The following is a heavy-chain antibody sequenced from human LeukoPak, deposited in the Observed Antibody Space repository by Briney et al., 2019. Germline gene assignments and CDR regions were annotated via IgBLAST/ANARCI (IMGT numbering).Heavy chain of an antibody. J-gene: IGHJ4*02. D-gene: IGHD1-26*01. V-gene: IGHV3-30-3*01. CDR1: GFTFSSYA. CDR2: ISYDGSNK. Sequence: PGGSLRLSCAASGFTFSSYAMHWVRQAPGKGLEWVAVISYDGSNKYYADSVKGRFTISRDNSKNTLYLQMNSLRAEDTAVYYCAKDRLVGAAYFDYWGQGTLVTVSS. CDR3: AKDRLVGAAYFDY.